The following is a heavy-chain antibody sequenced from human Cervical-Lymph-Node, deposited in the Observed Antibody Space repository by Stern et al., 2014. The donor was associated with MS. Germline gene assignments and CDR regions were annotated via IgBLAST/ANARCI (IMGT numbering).Heavy chain of an antibody. CDR3: ARDGLEMATELDY. J-gene: IGHJ4*02. CDR2: ILNEGSNK. D-gene: IGHD5-24*01. V-gene: IGHV3-30*04. CDR1: GFTFRRYA. Sequence: VQLVQSGGGVVQPGRSLRLSCAASGFTFRRYALHWVRQTPGKGLQWVAVILNEGSNKYYAESVKGRFTISRDNSKNTLYLQMNSLRAEDTAVYYCARDGLEMATELDYWGQGTLVTVSS.